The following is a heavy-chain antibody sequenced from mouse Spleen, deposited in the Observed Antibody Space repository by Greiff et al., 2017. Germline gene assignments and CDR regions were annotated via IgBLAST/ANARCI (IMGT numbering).Heavy chain of an antibody. V-gene: IGHV1-64*01. CDR2: IHPNSGST. D-gene: IGHD1-2*01. Sequence: VQLQQPGAELVKPGASVKLSCKASGYTFTSYWMHWVKQRPGQGLEWIGMIHPNSGSTNYNEKFKSKATLTVDKSSSTAYMQLSSLTSEDSAVYYCARYSTTATGDYWGQGTTLTVSS. CDR3: ARYSTTATGDY. J-gene: IGHJ2*01. CDR1: GYTFTSYW.